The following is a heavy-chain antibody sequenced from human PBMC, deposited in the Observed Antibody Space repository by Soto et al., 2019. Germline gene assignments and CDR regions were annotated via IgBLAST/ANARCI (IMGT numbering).Heavy chain of an antibody. J-gene: IGHJ4*02. V-gene: IGHV3-23*01. D-gene: IGHD1-26*01. CDR2: ISNGAGRT. CDR1: GFTFSAYP. Sequence: LRLSCAASGFTFSAYPMIWVRQAPGKGLEWVSTISNGAGRTFYADSVKGRFTISRDNSKNTLYLQMNSLRAEDTAVYYCAKALIVGATTGDYWGQGTLVTVSS. CDR3: AKALIVGATTGDY.